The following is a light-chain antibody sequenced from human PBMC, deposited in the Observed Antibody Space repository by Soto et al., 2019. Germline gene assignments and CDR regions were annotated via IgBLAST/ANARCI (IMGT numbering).Light chain of an antibody. V-gene: IGLV1-44*01. CDR2: SNN. Sequence: QSLLTQPPSASGTPGQRVTISCSGSSSNIGSNTVNWYQQLPGTAPKHLIFSNNQRPSGVPDRLSGSKSGTSASLAISGLQPEDEADYYCAALDDSLSGVFGGGTKLTVL. J-gene: IGLJ3*02. CDR1: SSNIGSNT. CDR3: AALDDSLSGV.